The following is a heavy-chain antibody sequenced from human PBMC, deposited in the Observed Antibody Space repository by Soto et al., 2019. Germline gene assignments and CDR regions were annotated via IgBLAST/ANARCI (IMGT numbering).Heavy chain of an antibody. D-gene: IGHD6-19*01. V-gene: IGHV3-9*01. Sequence: PGGSLRLSCAASGFTFDDYAMHWVRQAPGKGLEWVSGISWNSGSIGYADSVKGRFTISRDNAKNSLYLQMNSLRAEDTALYYCAKVREAGTSAFDIWGKGKMVT. J-gene: IGHJ3*02. CDR3: AKVREAGTSAFDI. CDR2: ISWNSGSI. CDR1: GFTFDDYA.